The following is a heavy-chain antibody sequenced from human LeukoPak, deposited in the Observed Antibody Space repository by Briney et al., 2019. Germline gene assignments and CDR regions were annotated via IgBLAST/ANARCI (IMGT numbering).Heavy chain of an antibody. CDR2: ISAYNGNT. CDR3: ARHYDYIWGSYREYYFDY. CDR1: GYTFTSDG. J-gene: IGHJ4*02. Sequence: GASVKVSCKASGYTFTSDGISWVRQAPGQGLEWMGWISAYNGNTNYAQKLQGRVTMTTDTSTSTAYRELRSLRSDDTAVYYCARHYDYIWGSYREYYFDYWGQGTLVTVSS. V-gene: IGHV1-18*01. D-gene: IGHD3-16*02.